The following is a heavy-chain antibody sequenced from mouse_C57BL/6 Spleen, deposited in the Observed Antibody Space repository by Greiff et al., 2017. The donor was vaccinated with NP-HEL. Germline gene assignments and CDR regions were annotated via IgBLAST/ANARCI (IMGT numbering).Heavy chain of an antibody. J-gene: IGHJ4*01. CDR2: IDPSDSYT. V-gene: IGHV1-69*01. D-gene: IGHD1-1*01. Sequence: VQLQQSGAELVMPGASVKLSCKASGYTFTSYWMHWVKQRPGQGLEWIGEIDPSDSYTNYNQKFKGKSTLTVDKSSSTAYMQLSSLTSEDSAVYYCARDYGSYYYAMDYWGQGTSVTVSS. CDR3: ARDYGSYYYAMDY. CDR1: GYTFTSYW.